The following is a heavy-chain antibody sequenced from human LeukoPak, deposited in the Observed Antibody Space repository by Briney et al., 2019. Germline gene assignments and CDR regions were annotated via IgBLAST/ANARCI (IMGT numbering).Heavy chain of an antibody. D-gene: IGHD3-10*01. CDR1: GFTFSSYA. CDR3: AKDGPPMVRGVIIRVYGY. J-gene: IGHJ4*02. Sequence: PGGSLRPSCAASGFTFSSYAMSWVRQAPGKGLEWVSAISGSGGSTYYADSVKGRFTISSDNSKNTLYRQMNSLRAEDTAVYYCAKDGPPMVRGVIIRVYGYWGQGTLVTVSS. V-gene: IGHV3-23*01. CDR2: ISGSGGST.